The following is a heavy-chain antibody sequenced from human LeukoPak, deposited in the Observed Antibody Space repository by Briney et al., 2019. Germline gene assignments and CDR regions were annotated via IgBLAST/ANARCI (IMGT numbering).Heavy chain of an antibody. CDR3: AKDRGIWFEHFDY. D-gene: IGHD3-10*01. Sequence: PGGSLRLSCAASGFTFSSYAMSWVRQAPGKGLEGVSAISGSGGSTYYADSVKGRFTISRDNSKNTLYLQMNSLKAEDTAVYYCAKDRGIWFEHFDYWGQGTLVTVSS. CDR1: GFTFSSYA. CDR2: ISGSGGST. J-gene: IGHJ4*02. V-gene: IGHV3-23*01.